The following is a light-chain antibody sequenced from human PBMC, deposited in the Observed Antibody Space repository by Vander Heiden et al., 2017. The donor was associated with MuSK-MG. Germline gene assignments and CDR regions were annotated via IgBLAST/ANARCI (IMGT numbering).Light chain of an antibody. CDR3: QEWNSPYVV. V-gene: IGLV3-1*01. J-gene: IGLJ2*01. Sequence: SYELTQPPSVSVSPGQTASITCSGDKLGDKYACWYQQKPGQSPVLVIYQDSKRPSGIPERFSGSNSGTTATLTISGTQTMDEAYYYCQEWNSPYVVFGGGTKLTVL. CDR1: KLGDKY. CDR2: QDS.